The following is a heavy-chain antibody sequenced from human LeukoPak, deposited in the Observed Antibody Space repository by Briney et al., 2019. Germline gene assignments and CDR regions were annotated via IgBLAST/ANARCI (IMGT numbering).Heavy chain of an antibody. V-gene: IGHV1-69*01. J-gene: IGHJ6*02. D-gene: IGHD2-15*01. CDR2: IIPIFGTA. CDR3: ARHFPTRYCSGGSCYTPTGDCYYGMDV. Sequence: GSSVKVSCKASGGTFSSYAISWVRQAPGQGLEWMGGIIPIFGTANYAQKFQGRVTITADESTSTAYMELSSLRSEDTAVYYCARHFPTRYCSGGSCYTPTGDCYYGMDVWGQGTTVTVSS. CDR1: GGTFSSYA.